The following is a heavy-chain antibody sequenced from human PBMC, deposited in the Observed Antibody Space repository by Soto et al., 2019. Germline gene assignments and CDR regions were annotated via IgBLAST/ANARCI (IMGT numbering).Heavy chain of an antibody. CDR3: ARVQGSWYYHYYYGMDV. CDR2: TYYRTKWYN. Sequence: QVQLQQSGPGLVKPSQTLSLTCAISGASVSSNSAAWNWIRQSPSRGLEWLGRTYYRTKWYNDYAASVNSRRTINPETSKNHFSQQLNSVTPEDTAVYYCARVQGSWYYHYYYGMDVWGQWTTVTVSS. J-gene: IGHJ6*02. CDR1: GASVSSNSAA. D-gene: IGHD6-13*01. V-gene: IGHV6-1*01.